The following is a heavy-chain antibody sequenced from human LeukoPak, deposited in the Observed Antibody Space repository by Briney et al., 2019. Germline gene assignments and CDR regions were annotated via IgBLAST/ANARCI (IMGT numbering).Heavy chain of an antibody. V-gene: IGHV3-64*01. Sequence: GGSLRLSCAASGFTFSSYAMHWVRQAPGKGLEYVSAISSNGGSTYYANSVKGRFTISRDNSKNTLYLQMGSLRAEDMAVYYCASADSYGSSFDYWGQGTLVTVSS. CDR2: ISSNGGST. D-gene: IGHD5-18*01. J-gene: IGHJ4*02. CDR1: GFTFSSYA. CDR3: ASADSYGSSFDY.